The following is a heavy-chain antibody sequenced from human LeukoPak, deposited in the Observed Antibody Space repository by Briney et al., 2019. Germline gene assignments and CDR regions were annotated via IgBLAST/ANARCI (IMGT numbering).Heavy chain of an antibody. CDR2: INAGNGNT. J-gene: IGHJ4*02. CDR1: GGTFSSYA. D-gene: IGHD5-18*01. Sequence: ASVKVSCKASGGTFSSYAISWVRQAPGQGLEWMGWINAGNGNTKYSQKFQGRVTITRDTSASTAYMELSSLRSEDTAVYYCARATWIQPDFDYWGQGTLVTVSS. V-gene: IGHV1-3*01. CDR3: ARATWIQPDFDY.